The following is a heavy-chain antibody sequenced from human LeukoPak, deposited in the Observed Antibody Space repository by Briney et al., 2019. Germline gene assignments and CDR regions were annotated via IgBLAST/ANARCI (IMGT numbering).Heavy chain of an antibody. Sequence: KPGGSLRLSCAASGFTFSSYSTNWIRQAPGKGLEWVSSIDTSSCIYYADSAKGRFTISRDNAKNSLYLQMHGLRAEDTAVYYCAREHTYYYYMDVWGKGTTVTVSS. V-gene: IGHV3-21*01. D-gene: IGHD2-21*01. CDR1: GFTFSSYS. CDR3: AREHTYYYYMDV. CDR2: IDTSSCI. J-gene: IGHJ6*03.